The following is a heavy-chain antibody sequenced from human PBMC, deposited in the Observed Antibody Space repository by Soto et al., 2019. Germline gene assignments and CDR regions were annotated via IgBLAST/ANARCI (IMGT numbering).Heavy chain of an antibody. J-gene: IGHJ4*02. D-gene: IGHD2-15*01. CDR2: SSSSTI. CDR3: ARDKGSSPLDY. V-gene: IGHV3-48*01. CDR1: GFTFSSYS. Sequence: EVQLVESGGGLVQPGGSLRLSCAASGFTFSSYSSSSSTIYYADSVKGRFTISRDNAKNSLYLQMNSLRAEDTAVYYCARDKGSSPLDYWGQGTLVTVSS.